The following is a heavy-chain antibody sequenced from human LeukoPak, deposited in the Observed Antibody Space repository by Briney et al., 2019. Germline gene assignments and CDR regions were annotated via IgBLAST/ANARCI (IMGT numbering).Heavy chain of an antibody. D-gene: IGHD5-18*01. J-gene: IGHJ4*02. Sequence: GGSLRLSCAASGFTFSSYWMSWVRQAPGKGLEWVANIKQDGSEKYYVDSVKGRFTISRDNAKNSLYLQMNSLRAEDTAVYYCARPSSDYSYGYVYWGQGTLVTVSS. CDR3: ARPSSDYSYGYVY. CDR1: GFTFSSYW. V-gene: IGHV3-7*01. CDR2: IKQDGSEK.